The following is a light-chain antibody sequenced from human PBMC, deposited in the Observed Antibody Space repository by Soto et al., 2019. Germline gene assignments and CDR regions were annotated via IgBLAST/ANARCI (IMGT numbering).Light chain of an antibody. V-gene: IGKV1-6*01. CDR3: LQDYNYPLT. CDR2: AAS. J-gene: IGKJ4*01. CDR1: QGIRHY. Sequence: AIQMTQSPSSLSASVGDRVTITCRASQGIRHYLGWYQQKPGKAPKLLIYAASSLQSGVPSMFRGSESGTDFTLTISSLQPEDFATYYCLQDYNYPLTFGGGTKVEIK.